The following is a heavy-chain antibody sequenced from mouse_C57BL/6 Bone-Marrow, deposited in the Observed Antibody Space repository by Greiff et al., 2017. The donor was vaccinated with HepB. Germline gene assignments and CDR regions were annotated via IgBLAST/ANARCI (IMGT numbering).Heavy chain of an antibody. CDR3: ARDALYDGYYGRFAY. CDR1: GFTFSDFY. Sequence: EVKVVESGGGLVQSGRSLRLSCATSGFTFSDFYMEWVRQAPGKGLEWIAASRNKANDYTTEYSASVKGRFIVSRDTSQSILYLQMNALRAEDTAIYYCARDALYDGYYGRFAYWGQGTLVTVSA. CDR2: SRNKANDYTT. D-gene: IGHD2-3*01. V-gene: IGHV7-1*01. J-gene: IGHJ3*01.